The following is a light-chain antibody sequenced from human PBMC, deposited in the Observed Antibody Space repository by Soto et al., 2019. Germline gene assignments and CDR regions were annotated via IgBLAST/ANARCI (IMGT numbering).Light chain of an antibody. V-gene: IGLV1-44*01. J-gene: IGLJ1*01. CDR1: SSNVGGNP. CDR2: TNT. Sequence: QSVLTQPPSASGTPGQRVTISCSVSSSNVGGNPVNWYQHVPTTAPKLLIYTNTQRPSWGPDRFSCSKTDTSPSLAIIALQSEDEADYYCASWDDSLTGPVFGTGTNVTVL. CDR3: ASWDDSLTGPV.